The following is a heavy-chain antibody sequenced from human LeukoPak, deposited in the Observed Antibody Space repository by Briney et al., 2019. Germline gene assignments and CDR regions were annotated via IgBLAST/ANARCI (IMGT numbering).Heavy chain of an antibody. D-gene: IGHD1-26*01. J-gene: IGHJ3*02. CDR1: GNTFTSYD. CDR3: AGGKWELPLPRAFDI. Sequence: GASVKVSCKASGNTFTSYDINWVRQAAGQGLEWVGWTNPNSGNTGYAQKFQGRVTMTRNTSISTVYMELSSLRSEDTAVYYCAGGKWELPLPRAFDIWGQGTMVTVSS. CDR2: TNPNSGNT. V-gene: IGHV1-8*01.